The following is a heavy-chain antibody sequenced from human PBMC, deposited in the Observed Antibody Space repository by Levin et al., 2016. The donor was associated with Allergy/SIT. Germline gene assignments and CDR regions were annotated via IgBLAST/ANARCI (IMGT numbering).Heavy chain of an antibody. V-gene: IGHV4-39*01. D-gene: IGHD6-6*01. Sequence: RQAPGKGLEWIGSIYYSGSTYYNPSLKSRVTISVDTSKNQFSLKLSSVTAADTAVYYCAGIAARRMVKYYYYYGMDVWGQGTTVTVSS. CDR3: AGIAARRMVKYYYYYGMDV. CDR2: IYYSGST. J-gene: IGHJ6*02.